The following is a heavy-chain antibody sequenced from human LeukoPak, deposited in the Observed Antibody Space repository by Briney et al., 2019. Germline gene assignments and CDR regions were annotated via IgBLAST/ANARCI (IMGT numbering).Heavy chain of an antibody. V-gene: IGHV3-53*01. CDR1: GFTASRDY. J-gene: IGHJ4*02. CDR2: IYGSGTT. Sequence: VGSLRLSCAASGFTASRDYMSWVRQAPGKGLEWVSVIYGSGTTHYADSVRGRLTISRYNSKNTLYLQMNSLRADDTAVYYCARAIQFGRYFDYWGQGTLVTVSS. D-gene: IGHD3-16*01. CDR3: ARAIQFGRYFDY.